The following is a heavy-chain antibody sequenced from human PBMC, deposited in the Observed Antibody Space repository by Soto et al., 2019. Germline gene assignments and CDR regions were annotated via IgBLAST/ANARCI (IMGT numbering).Heavy chain of an antibody. V-gene: IGHV4-59*01. Sequence: WIRXXPGKXXEWIXYIYYSGSTNYNPSLKSRVTISVDTSKKQFSLKLSSVTAADTAVYYWARAAENYDILTGYYPAHFDYWGQGTLVNVSS. J-gene: IGHJ4*02. CDR2: IYYSGST. CDR3: ARAAENYDILTGYYPAHFDY. D-gene: IGHD3-9*01.